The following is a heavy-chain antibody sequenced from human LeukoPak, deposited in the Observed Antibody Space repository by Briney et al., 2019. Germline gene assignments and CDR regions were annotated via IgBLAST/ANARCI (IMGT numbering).Heavy chain of an antibody. Sequence: PGGSLELSRAASGFTFSSYDMHWVRQAPGKGLEWVAVIWYDGSNKYYADSVKGRFTISRDNSKNTLYLQMNSLRAEDTAVYYCARDLHRIKDYWGPGRLGSVSS. CDR2: IWYDGSNK. V-gene: IGHV3-33*01. CDR1: GFTFSSYD. CDR3: ARDLHRIKDY. D-gene: IGHD2-15*01. J-gene: IGHJ4*02.